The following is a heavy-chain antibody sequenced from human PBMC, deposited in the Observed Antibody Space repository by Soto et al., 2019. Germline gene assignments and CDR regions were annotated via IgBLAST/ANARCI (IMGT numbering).Heavy chain of an antibody. J-gene: IGHJ4*02. CDR1: GFSFSTYS. CDR3: ARGSVAVPGGDY. D-gene: IGHD6-19*01. V-gene: IGHV3-48*02. Sequence: EVQLVESGGGLVQPGGSLRLSCAAAGFSFSTYSMNWVRQAPGKGLEWVSFISSRSDNIYYADSVKGRFTISRDNAKNSLYLQMNSLRDEDTAVYYCARGSVAVPGGDYWGQGTLVTVSS. CDR2: ISSRSDNI.